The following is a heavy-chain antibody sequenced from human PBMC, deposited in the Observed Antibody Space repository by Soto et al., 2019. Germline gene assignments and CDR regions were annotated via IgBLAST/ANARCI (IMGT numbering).Heavy chain of an antibody. D-gene: IGHD2-2*01. CDR1: GFTFSNAW. CDR3: AKSGLYCSSTSCYLLPYGMDV. CDR2: ISGSGGST. Sequence: GGSLRLSCAASGFTFSNAWMSWVRQAPGKGLEWVSAISGSGGSTYYADSVKGRFTISRDNSKNTLYLQMNSLRAEDTAVYYCAKSGLYCSSTSCYLLPYGMDVWGQGTTVTVSS. J-gene: IGHJ6*02. V-gene: IGHV3-23*01.